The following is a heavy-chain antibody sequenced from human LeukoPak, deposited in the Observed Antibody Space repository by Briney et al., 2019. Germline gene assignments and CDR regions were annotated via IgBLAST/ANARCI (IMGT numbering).Heavy chain of an antibody. D-gene: IGHD4-17*01. CDR1: GFTFTSYW. J-gene: IGHJ4*02. Sequence: GGSLRLSCAASGFTFTSYWMHWVRQPPGKGLVWVSRVEHDGSRTAYADSVTGRFTISRDNARNMVYLQMNSLIAEDTAVYYCATDLGWGQGGLVTVSS. V-gene: IGHV3-74*01. CDR3: ATDLG. CDR2: VEHDGSRT.